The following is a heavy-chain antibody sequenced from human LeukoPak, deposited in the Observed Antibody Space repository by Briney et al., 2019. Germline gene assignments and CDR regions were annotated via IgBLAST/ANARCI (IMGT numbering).Heavy chain of an antibody. Sequence: GASGKVSCKASGYTFTGYYMHWVRQAPGQGLEWMGWINPNSGGTNYAQKFQGRVTMTRDTSISTAYMELSRLRSDDTAVYYCARDRQLERRGYPKYYFDYWGQGTLVTVSS. V-gene: IGHV1-2*02. D-gene: IGHD1-1*01. CDR2: INPNSGGT. CDR1: GYTFTGYY. J-gene: IGHJ4*02. CDR3: ARDRQLERRGYPKYYFDY.